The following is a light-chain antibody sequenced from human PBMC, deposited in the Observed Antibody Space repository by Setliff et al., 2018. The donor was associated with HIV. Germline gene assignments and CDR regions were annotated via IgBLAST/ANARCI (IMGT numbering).Light chain of an antibody. J-gene: IGLJ1*01. Sequence: QSALTQPPSASGTPGQRVTISCSGSFSNIGRNTINWYQQLPGTAPKLLIYANSHRPSGVPDRFSGSKSGTSASLAISGLRSEDEADYYCASWDDSLKEYVFGTGTKGTVL. CDR3: ASWDDSLKEYV. V-gene: IGLV1-44*01. CDR1: FSNIGRNT. CDR2: ANS.